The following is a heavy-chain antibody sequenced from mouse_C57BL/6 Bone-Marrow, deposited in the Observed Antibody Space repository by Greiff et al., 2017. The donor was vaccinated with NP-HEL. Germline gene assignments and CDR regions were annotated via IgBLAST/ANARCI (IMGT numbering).Heavy chain of an antibody. CDR3: ARRNSNFRYFDV. V-gene: IGHV3-6*01. D-gene: IGHD2-5*01. CDR1: GYSITSGYY. Sequence: EVKLQESGPGLVKPSQSLSLTCSVTGYSITSGYYWNWIRQFPGNKLEWMGYISYDGSNNYNPSLKNRISITRDTSKNQFFLKLNSVTTEDTATYYCARRNSNFRYFDVWGTGTTVTVSS. J-gene: IGHJ1*03. CDR2: ISYDGSN.